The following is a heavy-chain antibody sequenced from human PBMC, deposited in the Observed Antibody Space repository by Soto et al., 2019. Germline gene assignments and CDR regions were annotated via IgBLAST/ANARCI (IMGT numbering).Heavy chain of an antibody. D-gene: IGHD6-13*01. CDR2: ISSSSSYT. J-gene: IGHJ6*02. Sequence: LRLSCAASGFTFSDYYMSWIRQAPGKGLEWVSYISSSSSYTNYADSVKGRFTISRDNAKNSLYLQMNSLRAEDTAVYYCARDPYPPSSSWYGGMDVWGQGTTVTVSS. CDR1: GFTFSDYY. CDR3: ARDPYPPSSSWYGGMDV. V-gene: IGHV3-11*06.